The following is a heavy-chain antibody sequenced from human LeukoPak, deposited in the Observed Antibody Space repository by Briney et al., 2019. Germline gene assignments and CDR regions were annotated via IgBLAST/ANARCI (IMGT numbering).Heavy chain of an antibody. CDR3: ARFLPLGGVVDY. V-gene: IGHV1-2*02. CDR1: GYTFTGYY. J-gene: IGHJ4*02. Sequence: GESLKVSCKASGYTFTGYYMHWVRQAPGQGLEWMGWINPNSGGTNYAQKFQGRVTMTRDTSISTAYMELSRLRSDDTAVYYCARFLPLGGVVDYWGQGTLVTVSS. CDR2: INPNSGGT. D-gene: IGHD3-16*01.